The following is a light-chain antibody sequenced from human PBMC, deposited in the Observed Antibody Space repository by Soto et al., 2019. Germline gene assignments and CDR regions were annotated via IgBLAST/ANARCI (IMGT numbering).Light chain of an antibody. V-gene: IGKV3-15*01. CDR1: QSVSSN. CDR2: GAS. Sequence: EIVMTQSPATLSVSPGERATLSCRASQSVSSNLAWYQQKPGQAPRLLIYGASTRATGVPARFSGSGSGTEFTLTISSLQSEDFAVYYCQQYNDWPPAFTFGPGTEVEI. J-gene: IGKJ3*01. CDR3: QQYNDWPPAFT.